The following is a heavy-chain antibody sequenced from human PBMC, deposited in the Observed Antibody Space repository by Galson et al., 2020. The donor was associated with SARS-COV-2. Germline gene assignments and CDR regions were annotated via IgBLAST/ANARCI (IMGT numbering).Heavy chain of an antibody. J-gene: IGHJ4*02. CDR3: ARQKGRYYYGSGSPTAPFDY. D-gene: IGHD3-10*01. V-gene: IGHV4-59*13. CDR1: GGSISSYY. Sequence: SETLSLTCTVSGGSISSYYWSWIRQPPGKGLEWIGYIYYSGSTNYNPSLKSRVTISVDTSKNQFSLKLSSVTAADTAVYYCARQKGRYYYGSGSPTAPFDYWGQGTLVTVSS. CDR2: IYYSGST.